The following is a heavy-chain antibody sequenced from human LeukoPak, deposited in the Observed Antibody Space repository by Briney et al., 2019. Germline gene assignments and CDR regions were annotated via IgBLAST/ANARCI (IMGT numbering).Heavy chain of an antibody. J-gene: IGHJ3*01. CDR1: GDPFNRNI. V-gene: IGHV1-69*13. D-gene: IGHD2-8*02. CDR3: TRDTDTYDAFDV. Sequence: GASVKVSCKSSGDPFNRNIFAWVRQVPGQGLEWMGGIIPIFGTPNFAQRFQGRVIITADESTSTVFLELSGLTSEDTAVYFCTRDTDTYDAFDVWGQGTMVTVSS. CDR2: IIPIFGTP.